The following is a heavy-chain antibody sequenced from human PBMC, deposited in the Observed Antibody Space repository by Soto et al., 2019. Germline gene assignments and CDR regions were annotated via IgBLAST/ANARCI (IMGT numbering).Heavy chain of an antibody. D-gene: IGHD4-4*01. J-gene: IGHJ6*02. Sequence: SETLSLTCTVSGGSIISGGYYWIWIRQHPGKGLEWIGYIYYSGSTYYNPSLKSRVTISVDTSKNQFSLKLSSVTAADTAVYYCARRNLHSPQIYGMDVWGQGTTVTVS. CDR1: GGSIISGGYY. V-gene: IGHV4-31*02. CDR2: IYYSGST. CDR3: ARRNLHSPQIYGMDV.